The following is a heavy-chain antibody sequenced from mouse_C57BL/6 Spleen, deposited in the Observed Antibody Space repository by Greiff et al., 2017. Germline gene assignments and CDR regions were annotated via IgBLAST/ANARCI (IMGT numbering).Heavy chain of an antibody. Sequence: QVQLKESGAELVKPGASVKLSCKASGYTFSSYWMNWVKQRPGKGLEWIGKIYPGDGDTNYNGKFKGKATLTADKSSSTADMQISSLTSEDSAVYFCARSVTDYDAMDYWGQGASVTVSS. V-gene: IGHV1-80*01. J-gene: IGHJ4*01. D-gene: IGHD2-1*01. CDR2: IYPGDGDT. CDR3: ARSVTDYDAMDY. CDR1: GYTFSSYW.